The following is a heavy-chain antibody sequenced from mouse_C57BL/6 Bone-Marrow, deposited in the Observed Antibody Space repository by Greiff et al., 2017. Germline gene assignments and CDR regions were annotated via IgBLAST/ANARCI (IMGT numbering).Heavy chain of an antibody. Sequence: EVKLMESGGGLVQPGGSLKLSCAASGFTFSDYYMYWVRQTPEKRLEWVAYISNGGGSTYYPDTVKGRFTISRDNAKNTLYLQMSRLKSEDTAMYYCAREGTSMDYWGQGTSVTVSS. D-gene: IGHD3-3*01. CDR2: ISNGGGST. J-gene: IGHJ4*01. CDR3: AREGTSMDY. CDR1: GFTFSDYY. V-gene: IGHV5-12*01.